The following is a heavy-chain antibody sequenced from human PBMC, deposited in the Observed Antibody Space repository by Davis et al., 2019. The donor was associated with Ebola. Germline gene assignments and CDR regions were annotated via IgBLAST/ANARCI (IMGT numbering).Heavy chain of an antibody. CDR3: ARPQLGYSSSWDGMDV. J-gene: IGHJ6*02. Sequence: PSETLSLTCTVSGGSISSGDYYWSWIRQPPGKGLEWIGYIYYSGSTYYNPSLKSRVTISVDTSKNQFSLKLSSVTAADTAVYYCARPQLGYSSSWDGMDVWGQGTTVTVSS. CDR2: IYYSGST. CDR1: GGSISSGDYY. D-gene: IGHD6-13*01. V-gene: IGHV4-30-4*01.